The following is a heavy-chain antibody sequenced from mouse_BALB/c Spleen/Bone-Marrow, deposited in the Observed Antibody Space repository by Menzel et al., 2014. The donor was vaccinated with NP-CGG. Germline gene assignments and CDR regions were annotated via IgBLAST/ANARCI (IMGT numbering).Heavy chain of an antibody. CDR1: GFTFSSFG. J-gene: IGHJ3*01. CDR3: ARRGTMITAGPFAY. Sequence: EVKLVESGGGLVQPGGSRKLSCAASGFTFSSFGMHWIRQAPEKGLEWVAYISSGSNTIYYEDTVEGRFTISRDNPKNTLFLQMTSLRSEDTAMYYCARRGTMITAGPFAYWGQGTLVTVSA. V-gene: IGHV5-17*02. D-gene: IGHD2-4*01. CDR2: ISSGSNTI.